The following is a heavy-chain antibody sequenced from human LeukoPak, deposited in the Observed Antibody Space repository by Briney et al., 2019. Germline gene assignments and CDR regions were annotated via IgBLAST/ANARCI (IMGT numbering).Heavy chain of an antibody. D-gene: IGHD5-24*01. Sequence: PGXXLRLSCAASGFTFSDYYMSWIRQAPGKGLEWVSYISSSGSTIYYADSVKGRFTISRDNAKNSLYLQMNSLRAEDTAVYYCARDRRDGYNRFDYWGQGTLVTVSS. V-gene: IGHV3-11*04. CDR1: GFTFSDYY. J-gene: IGHJ4*02. CDR2: ISSSGSTI. CDR3: ARDRRDGYNRFDY.